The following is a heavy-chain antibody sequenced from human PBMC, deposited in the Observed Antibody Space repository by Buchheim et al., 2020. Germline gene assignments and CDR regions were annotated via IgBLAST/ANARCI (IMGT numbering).Heavy chain of an antibody. V-gene: IGHV4-30-2*01. D-gene: IGHD6-19*01. CDR2: IYYSGST. CDR3: ARDRGYSSGWVYYYYYGMDV. J-gene: IGHJ6*02. CDR1: GGSISSGGYS. Sequence: QLQLQESGSGLVKPSQTLSLTCAVSGGSISSGGYSWSWIRQPPGKGLEWIGYIYYSGSTNYNPSLKSRVTISVDTSKNQFSLKLSSVTAADTAVYYCARDRGYSSGWVYYYYYGMDVWGQGTT.